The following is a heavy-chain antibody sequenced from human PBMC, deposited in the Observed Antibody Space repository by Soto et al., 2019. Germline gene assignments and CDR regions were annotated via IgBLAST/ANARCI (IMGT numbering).Heavy chain of an antibody. D-gene: IGHD2-15*01. Sequence: SETLSLTCTVSGGSISSGGYYWSWIRQHPGKGLEWIGYIYYSGSTYYNPSLKSRVTISVDTSKNQFSLKLSSVTAADTAVYYCARARYCSGGSCYRGSWFDPWAREPWSPSPQ. CDR3: ARARYCSGGSCYRGSWFDP. CDR2: IYYSGST. J-gene: IGHJ5*02. CDR1: GGSISSGGYY. V-gene: IGHV4-31*03.